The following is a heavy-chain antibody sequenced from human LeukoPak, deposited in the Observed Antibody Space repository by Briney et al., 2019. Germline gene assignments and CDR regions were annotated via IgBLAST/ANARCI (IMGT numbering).Heavy chain of an antibody. Sequence: GGSLRLSCAASGFTFSSYWMTWVRQAPGKGLEWVASMKQDGGEVYYVDSVKGRFTISRDNAKDTVYLQMNSLRAEDTAVYYCARVSIGWYSFDYWGQGTLVTVSS. CDR2: MKQDGGEV. J-gene: IGHJ4*02. CDR3: ARVSIGWYSFDY. CDR1: GFTFSSYW. D-gene: IGHD6-19*01. V-gene: IGHV3-7*01.